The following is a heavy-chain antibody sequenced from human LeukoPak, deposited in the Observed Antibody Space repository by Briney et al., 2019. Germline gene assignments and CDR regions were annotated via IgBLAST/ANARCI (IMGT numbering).Heavy chain of an antibody. CDR3: ARIAAAGTGYYYYYMDV. Sequence: PGGSLRLSCAASGFTFSSYAMHWVRQAPGKGLEWVAVISYDGSNKYYADSVKGRFTISRDNSKNTLYLQMNSLIAEDTAVYYCARIAAAGTGYYYYYMDVWGKGTTVTVSS. CDR2: ISYDGSNK. V-gene: IGHV3-30*04. CDR1: GFTFSSYA. D-gene: IGHD6-13*01. J-gene: IGHJ6*03.